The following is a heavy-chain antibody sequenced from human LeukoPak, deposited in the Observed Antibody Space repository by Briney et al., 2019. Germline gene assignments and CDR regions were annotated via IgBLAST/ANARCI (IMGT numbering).Heavy chain of an antibody. Sequence: GGSLRLSCAASGFTFSNCAMSWVRQAPGKGLEWVSALSSGGSSTYYADAVKGRFTISRDNSKNTLYLQMNSLRGEDTAVYYCAKRGHYDTSGHYAAFDYWGQGTLVTVSS. CDR2: LSSGGSST. D-gene: IGHD3-22*01. V-gene: IGHV3-23*01. J-gene: IGHJ4*02. CDR3: AKRGHYDTSGHYAAFDY. CDR1: GFTFSNCA.